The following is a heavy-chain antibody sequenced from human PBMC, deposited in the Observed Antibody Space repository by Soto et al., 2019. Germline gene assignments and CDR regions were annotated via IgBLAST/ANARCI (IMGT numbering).Heavy chain of an antibody. CDR3: ARPGGIVGARPWGMDV. D-gene: IGHD1-26*01. Sequence: GESLKISCKGSGYSFTSYWISWVRQMPGKGLEWMGRIDPSDSYTNYSPSFQGHVTISADKSISTAYLQWSSLKASDAAMYYCARPGGIVGARPWGMDVWGQGTTVTVSS. CDR1: GYSFTSYW. J-gene: IGHJ6*02. V-gene: IGHV5-10-1*01. CDR2: IDPSDSYT.